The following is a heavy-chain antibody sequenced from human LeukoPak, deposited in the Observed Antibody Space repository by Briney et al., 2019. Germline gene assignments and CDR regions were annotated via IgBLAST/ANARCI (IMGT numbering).Heavy chain of an antibody. D-gene: IGHD6-19*01. CDR1: GGSFSGYY. Sequence: PSETLSLTCAVYGGSFSGYYWSWIRQPPGKGLERIGEINHSGSTNYNPSLKSRVTISVDTSKNQFSLKLSSVTAADTAVYYCARGPGGWPGRYYGMDVWGQGTTVTVSS. J-gene: IGHJ6*02. V-gene: IGHV4-34*01. CDR2: INHSGST. CDR3: ARGPGGWPGRYYGMDV.